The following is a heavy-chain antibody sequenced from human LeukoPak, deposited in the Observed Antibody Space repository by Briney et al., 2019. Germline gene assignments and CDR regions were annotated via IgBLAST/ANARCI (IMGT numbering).Heavy chain of an antibody. CDR1: GFTFDIYS. D-gene: IGHD3-10*01. CDR2: ISSTSTYK. J-gene: IGHJ4*02. V-gene: IGHV3-21*01. Sequence: PGGSLRLSCAASGFTFDIYSMNWVRQAPGKGLEWVSSISSTSTYKYYADSVKGRFTISRDSATNSLYLQMNSLRAEDTAVYYCARGHQRFGELLGDYWGQGTLVTVSS. CDR3: ARGHQRFGELLGDY.